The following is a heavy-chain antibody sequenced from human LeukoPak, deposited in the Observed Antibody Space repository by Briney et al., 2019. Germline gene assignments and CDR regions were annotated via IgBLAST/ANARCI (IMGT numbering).Heavy chain of an antibody. J-gene: IGHJ6*02. CDR3: ARVVGYCSSTSCYYYGMDV. Sequence: SETLSLTCTVSGGSISSYYWSWIRQPPGKGLEWIGYIYYSGSTNYNPSLKSRVTIPVDTSKNQFSLKLSSVTAADTAVYYCARVVGYCSSTSCYYYGMDVWGQGTTVTVSS. D-gene: IGHD2-2*01. CDR2: IYYSGST. CDR1: GGSISSYY. V-gene: IGHV4-59*01.